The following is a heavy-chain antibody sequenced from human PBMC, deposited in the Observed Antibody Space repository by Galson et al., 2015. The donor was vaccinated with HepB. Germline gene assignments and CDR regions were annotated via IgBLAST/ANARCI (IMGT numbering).Heavy chain of an antibody. J-gene: IGHJ5*02. CDR2: INTANGNT. Sequence: SVKVSCKASGYRFGSYAMHWVRQAPGQRLEWMGWINTANGNTEYSQKFQGRVTITRDTSASTAYMDLRSLRSEDTGVYYCARSTYYYHTNDYGFDWFDPWGQGTLVTVSS. V-gene: IGHV1-3*04. CDR3: ARSTYYYHTNDYGFDWFDP. CDR1: GYRFGSYA. D-gene: IGHD3-22*01.